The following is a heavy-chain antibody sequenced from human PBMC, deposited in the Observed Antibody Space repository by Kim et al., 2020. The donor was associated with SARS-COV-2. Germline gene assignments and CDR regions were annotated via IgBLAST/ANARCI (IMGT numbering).Heavy chain of an antibody. Sequence: GGSLRLSCAASGFTFSSYGMHWVRQAPGKGLEWVAVISYDGSNKYYADSVKGRFTISRDNSKNTLYLQMNSLRAEDTAVYYCAKDAGYSGYNYWGQGTLV. CDR3: AKDAGYSGYNY. D-gene: IGHD5-12*01. CDR2: ISYDGSNK. V-gene: IGHV3-30*18. J-gene: IGHJ4*02. CDR1: GFTFSSYG.